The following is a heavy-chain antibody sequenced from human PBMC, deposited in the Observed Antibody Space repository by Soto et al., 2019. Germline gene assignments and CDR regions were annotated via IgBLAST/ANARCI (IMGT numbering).Heavy chain of an antibody. CDR3: ARGMVAAAPNDYYYYYGMDV. J-gene: IGHJ6*02. Sequence: SETLSLTCAVYGGSFSGYYWSWIRQPPGKGLEWIGEINHSGSTNYNPSLKSRVTISVDTSKNQFSLKLSSVTAADTAVYYCARGMVAAAPNDYYYYYGMDVWGQGTTVTVSS. CDR2: INHSGST. V-gene: IGHV4-34*01. D-gene: IGHD6-13*01. CDR1: GGSFSGYY.